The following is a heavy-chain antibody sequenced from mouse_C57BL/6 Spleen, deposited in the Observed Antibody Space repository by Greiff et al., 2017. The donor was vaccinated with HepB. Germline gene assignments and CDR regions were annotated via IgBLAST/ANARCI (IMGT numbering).Heavy chain of an antibody. J-gene: IGHJ4*01. V-gene: IGHV1-82*01. Sequence: QVQLQQSGPELVKPGASVKISCKASGYAFSSSWMNWVKQRPGKGLEWIGRIYPGDGDTNYNGKFTGKATLTADKSSSTAYMQLRSLTSEDSAVYFCATQRTGTWMDYWGQGTSVTVSS. CDR3: ATQRTGTWMDY. D-gene: IGHD4-1*01. CDR2: IYPGDGDT. CDR1: GYAFSSSW.